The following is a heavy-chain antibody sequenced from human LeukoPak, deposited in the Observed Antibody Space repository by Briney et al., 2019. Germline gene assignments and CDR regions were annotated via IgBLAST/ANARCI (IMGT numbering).Heavy chain of an antibody. D-gene: IGHD3-9*01. J-gene: IGHJ5*02. CDR1: GGSISSSSYY. CDR2: IYYSGST. CDR3: ARVTWDYDILTGYRWDINWFDP. Sequence: PSETLSLTCTVSGGSISSSSYYWGWIRQPPGKGLEWIGSIYYSGSTYYNPSLKSRVTISVDTSKNQFSLKLSSVTAADTAVYYCARVTWDYDILTGYRWDINWFDPWGQGTLVTVSS. V-gene: IGHV4-39*07.